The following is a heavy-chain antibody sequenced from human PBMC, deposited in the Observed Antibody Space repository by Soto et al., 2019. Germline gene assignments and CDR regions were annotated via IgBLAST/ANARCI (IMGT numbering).Heavy chain of an antibody. V-gene: IGHV6-1*01. J-gene: IGHJ6*02. D-gene: IGHD2-15*01. Sequence: PSQTLPIPGVCSGDNVSRNSFACNFVRQSPSRGLEWLGRTYYRSRWYSDYAVSVRSRIDINADTSKNQVSLQLNSVTPEDTAVYYCARSEEDSDYYYYGMDVWGQGTTVTVSS. CDR1: GDNVSRNSFA. CDR2: TYYRSRWYS. CDR3: ARSEEDSDYYYYGMDV.